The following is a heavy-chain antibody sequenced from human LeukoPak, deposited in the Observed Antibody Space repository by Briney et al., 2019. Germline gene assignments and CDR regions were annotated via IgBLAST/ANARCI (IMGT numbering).Heavy chain of an antibody. V-gene: IGHV1-18*01. CDR1: GYTFTSYG. J-gene: IGHJ4*02. D-gene: IGHD1-1*01. CDR2: ISGYNGKT. CDR3: ARDGGTTGTSFDY. Sequence: GASVKVSCKASGYTFTSYGISWVRQAPGQGLEWMGWISGYNGKTNSAQKVQGRVTMTADTSTSTAYMELRSLRSDDTAVYYCARDGGTTGTSFDYWGQGTLVTVSS.